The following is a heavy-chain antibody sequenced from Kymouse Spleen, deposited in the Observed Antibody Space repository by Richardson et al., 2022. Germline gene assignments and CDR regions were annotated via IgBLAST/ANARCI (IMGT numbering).Heavy chain of an antibody. V-gene: IGHV3-30*18. Sequence: QVQLVESGGGVVQPGRSLRLSCAASGFTFSSYGMHWVRQAPGKGLEWVAVISYDGSNKYYADSVKGRFTISRDNSKNTLYLQMNSLRAEDTAVYYCAKDPYCSSTSCFDYWGQGTLVTVSS. CDR1: GFTFSSYG. J-gene: IGHJ4*02. D-gene: IGHD2-2*02. CDR3: AKDPYCSSTSCFDY. CDR2: ISYDGSNK.